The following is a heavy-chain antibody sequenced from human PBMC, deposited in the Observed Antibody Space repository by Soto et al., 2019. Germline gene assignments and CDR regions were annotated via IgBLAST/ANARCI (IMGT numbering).Heavy chain of an antibody. D-gene: IGHD4-17*01. CDR1: GFTFSTYA. V-gene: IGHV3-23*01. J-gene: IGHJ4*02. CDR2: ICASGGST. CDR3: AKTHNGYFGDFDL. Sequence: GGTLRLSCAASGFTFSTYAMSWVRQAPTKGRGCVSSICASGGSTFYSDSVKGRFTISGDSSKNTLYLQMSSLRAADAAIYYCAKTHNGYFGDFDLWGQGTLVTFSS.